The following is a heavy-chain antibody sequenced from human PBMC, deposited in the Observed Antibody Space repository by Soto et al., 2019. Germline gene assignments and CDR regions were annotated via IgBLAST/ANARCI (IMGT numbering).Heavy chain of an antibody. CDR1: GGSVRSGSCH. Sequence: VQLQESGPGPVKPSETLSLTCSVSGGSVRSGSCHWSWIRQPAGKRLQFIGSIFYNWTANYSPSLKNRVSISIDTSQSQFFLQLISVAAADTAVYYCARIGGGYDIDFWGQGSLVTVSS. J-gene: IGHJ4*02. CDR2: IFYNWTA. D-gene: IGHD6-19*01. V-gene: IGHV4-61*01. CDR3: ARIGGGYDIDF.